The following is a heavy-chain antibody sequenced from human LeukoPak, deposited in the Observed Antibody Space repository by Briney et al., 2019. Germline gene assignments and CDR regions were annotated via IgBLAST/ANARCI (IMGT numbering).Heavy chain of an antibody. D-gene: IGHD3-22*01. V-gene: IGHV3-20*04. Sequence: GGSLRLXCAASGFTFDDYGINWVRHAPGKGLKWVSGINWNGGSKSYADSVKGRFTISRDNAKNSLYLQMNSLRAEDTALYYCARGSHYYDSSGYYLAYWGQGTLVTVSS. J-gene: IGHJ4*02. CDR1: GFTFDDYG. CDR2: INWNGGSK. CDR3: ARGSHYYDSSGYYLAY.